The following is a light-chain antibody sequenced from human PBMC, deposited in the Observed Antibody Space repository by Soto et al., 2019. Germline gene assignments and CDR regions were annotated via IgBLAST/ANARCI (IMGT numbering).Light chain of an antibody. CDR2: GAS. CDR3: QQYGSSGTV. CDR1: QSVTSSY. Sequence: EIVLTQSPGTLSLSPGERATLSCRASQSVTSSYLAWYQQKPGQAPRLLIYGASTRATGIPDRFSGSGSGTDFTLVISRLEPEDLAVYYCQQYGSSGTVFGQGTRLESK. V-gene: IGKV3-20*01. J-gene: IGKJ5*01.